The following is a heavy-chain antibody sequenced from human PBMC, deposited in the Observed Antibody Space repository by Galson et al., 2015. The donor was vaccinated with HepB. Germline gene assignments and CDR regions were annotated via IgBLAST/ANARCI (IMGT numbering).Heavy chain of an antibody. V-gene: IGHV4-38-2*02. CDR2: IYHSGST. D-gene: IGHD2-15*01. CDR3: ARVCSGGSCSDGYYY. J-gene: IGHJ4*02. CDR1: GYSISSGYY. Sequence: ETLSLTCTVSGYSISSGYYWGWIRQPPGKGLEWIGSIYHSGSTYYNPSLKSRVTISVDTSKNQFSLKLSSVTAADTAVYYCARVCSGGSCSDGYYYWGQGTLVTVSS.